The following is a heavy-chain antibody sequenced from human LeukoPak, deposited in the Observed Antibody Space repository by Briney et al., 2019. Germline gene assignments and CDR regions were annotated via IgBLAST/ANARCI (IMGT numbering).Heavy chain of an antibody. D-gene: IGHD5-24*01. V-gene: IGHV3-66*01. J-gene: IGHJ3*02. CDR2: IYSGGST. CDR3: AKEMATMNAFDI. CDR1: GFTYSSYD. Sequence: GGSLRLSCAASGFTYSSYDMSWVRQAPGKGLEWVSVIYSGGSTDYKDSVKDRFIISRDNSKNTLYLQMNSLRAEDTAVYYCAKEMATMNAFDIWGQGTMVTVSS.